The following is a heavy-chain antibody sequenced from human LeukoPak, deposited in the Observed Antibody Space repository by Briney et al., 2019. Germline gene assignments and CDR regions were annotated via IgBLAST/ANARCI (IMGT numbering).Heavy chain of an antibody. CDR1: GYSFTSYW. CDR2: IYPGDSDT. CDR3: ARHESGDDYGDHVGGHRLYYGMDV. D-gene: IGHD4-17*01. Sequence: HGESLKISCKGSGYSFTSYWIGWVRQMPGKGLEWMGIIYPGDSDTRYSPSFQGQVTISADKSISTAYLQWSSLKASDTAMYYCARHESGDDYGDHVGGHRLYYGMDVWGQGTTVTVSS. V-gene: IGHV5-51*01. J-gene: IGHJ6*02.